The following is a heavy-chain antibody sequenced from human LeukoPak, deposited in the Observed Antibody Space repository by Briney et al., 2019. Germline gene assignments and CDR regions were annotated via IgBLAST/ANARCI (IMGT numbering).Heavy chain of an antibody. J-gene: IGHJ5*02. CDR3: ARSYLTFSSGWYAQPFDP. V-gene: IGHV1-3*03. CDR1: GYTFTNYA. D-gene: IGHD6-19*01. Sequence: ASVTVSFKASGYTFTNYAMHWVRQAPGQRREGMGWINAGNGNTKYSQEFQGRVTITRDTSASTAYMELSTLRSEDMAVYYCARSYLTFSSGWYAQPFDPWGQGTLVTVSS. CDR2: INAGNGNT.